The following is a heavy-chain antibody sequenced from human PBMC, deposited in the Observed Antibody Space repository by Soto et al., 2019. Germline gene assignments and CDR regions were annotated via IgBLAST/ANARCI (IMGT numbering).Heavy chain of an antibody. J-gene: IGHJ3*02. CDR3: AILSGLRGDAFDI. V-gene: IGHV3-43*01. CDR2: ISWDGGST. Sequence: GGSLRLSCAASGFTFDDYTMHWVRQAPGKGLEWVSLISWDGGSTYYADSVKGRFTISRDNSKNSLYLQMNSLRTEDTALYYCAILSGLRGDAFDIWGQGTMVTVSS. D-gene: IGHD4-17*01. CDR1: GFTFDDYT.